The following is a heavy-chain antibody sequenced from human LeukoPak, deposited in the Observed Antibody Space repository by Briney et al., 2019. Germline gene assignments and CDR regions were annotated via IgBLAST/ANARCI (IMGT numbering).Heavy chain of an antibody. Sequence: KASETLSLTCAVSGGSISSGGYSWSWIRQPPGRGLEWIGYIYHSGSTYYNPSLKSRVTISVDRSKNQFSLKLSSVTAADTAVYYCARRLWGYYFDYWGQGTLVTVSS. D-gene: IGHD3-16*01. CDR3: ARRLWGYYFDY. CDR1: GGSISSGGYS. J-gene: IGHJ4*02. CDR2: IYHSGST. V-gene: IGHV4-30-2*01.